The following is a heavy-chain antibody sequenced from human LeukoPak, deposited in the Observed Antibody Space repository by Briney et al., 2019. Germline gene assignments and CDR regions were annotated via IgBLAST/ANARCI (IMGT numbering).Heavy chain of an antibody. D-gene: IGHD2-15*01. Sequence: GGSLRLSCAASGFTFSSYAMSWVRQAPGKGLEWVSAISGSGGSTYYADSVKGRFTISRDNSKNTLYLQMNSLRAEDTAVYYCAKTTQGYCSGGSCPSLDDAFDIWGQGTMVTVSS. CDR1: GFTFSSYA. CDR3: AKTTQGYCSGGSCPSLDDAFDI. CDR2: ISGSGGST. J-gene: IGHJ3*02. V-gene: IGHV3-23*01.